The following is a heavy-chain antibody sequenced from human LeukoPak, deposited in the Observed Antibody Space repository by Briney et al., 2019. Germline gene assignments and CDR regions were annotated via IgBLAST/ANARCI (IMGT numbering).Heavy chain of an antibody. D-gene: IGHD3-22*01. CDR1: GFTFSSYA. Sequence: GGSLRLSCAASGFTFSSYAMSWVRQAPGKGLEWVSAISGSGGSTYYADSVKGRFTISRDNSKNTLYLQMNSLRAEDTAVYYCAKVTYYYDSSGYYYRDWGQGTLVTVSS. CDR2: ISGSGGST. CDR3: AKVTYYYDSSGYYYRD. J-gene: IGHJ4*02. V-gene: IGHV3-23*01.